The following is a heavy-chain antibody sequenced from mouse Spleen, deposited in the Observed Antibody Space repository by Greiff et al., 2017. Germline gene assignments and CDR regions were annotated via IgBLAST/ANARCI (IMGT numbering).Heavy chain of an antibody. CDR3: ARGDYYGSSDY. CDR2: INPSTGGT. V-gene: IGHV1-42*01. J-gene: IGHJ2*01. D-gene: IGHD1-1*01. Sequence: VQLQQSGPELVKPGASVKISCKASGYSFTGYYMNWVKQSPEKSLEWIGEINPSTGGTTYNQKFKAKATLTVDKSSSTAYMQLKSLTSEDSAVYYCARGDYYGSSDYWGQGTTLTVSS. CDR1: GYSFTGYY.